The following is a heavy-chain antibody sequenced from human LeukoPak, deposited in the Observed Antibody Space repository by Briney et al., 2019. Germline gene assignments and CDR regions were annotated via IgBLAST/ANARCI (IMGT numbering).Heavy chain of an antibody. CDR2: INHSGST. CDR3: ASGWGRGHDAFDI. CDR1: GGSFSGYY. D-gene: IGHD7-27*01. J-gene: IGHJ3*02. V-gene: IGHV4-34*01. Sequence: SETLSLTCAVYGGSFSGYYWSWIRQPPGKGLEWIGEINHSGSTNYNPSLKSRVTISVDTSKNQFSLKLSSVTAADTAVYYCASGWGRGHDAFDIWGQGTMVTVSS.